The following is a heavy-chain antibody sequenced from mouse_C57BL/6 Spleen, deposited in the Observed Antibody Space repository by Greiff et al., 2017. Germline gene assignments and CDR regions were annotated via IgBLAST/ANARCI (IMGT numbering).Heavy chain of an antibody. V-gene: IGHV14-1*01. CDR3: TTGDYDDYCAMDY. CDR2: IDPEDGDT. D-gene: IGHD2-4*01. J-gene: IGHJ4*01. Sequence: EVQLQQSGAELVRPGASVKLSCTASGFNIKDYYMHWVKQRPEQGLEWIGRIDPEDGDTEYAPKFQGKATMTADTSSNTAYLQLSSLTSEDTAVYYCTTGDYDDYCAMDYWGQGTSVTVSS. CDR1: GFNIKDYY.